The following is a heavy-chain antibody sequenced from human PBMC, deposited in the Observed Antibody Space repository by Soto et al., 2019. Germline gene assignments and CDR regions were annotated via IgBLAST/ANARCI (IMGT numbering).Heavy chain of an antibody. CDR2: ITTKAERGTT. V-gene: IGHV3-15*01. CDR3: TTNGAASVGTLSY. D-gene: IGHD1-26*01. J-gene: IGHJ4*02. Sequence: SLRLSCAASGFTFNNARMSWVRQAPGKGLDWVGRITTKAERGTTDYAASVKGRFTLSRDDSRNTLFLQMNSLKTEDTAVYYCTTNGAASVGTLSYWGQGTLVTVS. CDR1: GFTFNNAR.